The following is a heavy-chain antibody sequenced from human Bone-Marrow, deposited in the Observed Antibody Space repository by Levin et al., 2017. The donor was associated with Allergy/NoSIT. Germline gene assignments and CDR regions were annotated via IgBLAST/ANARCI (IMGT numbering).Heavy chain of an antibody. Sequence: PLASVKVSCKVSGYTLIELSMHWVRQAPGKGLEWMGGFDPENGETVYAQKFQGRVTMTEDSSTDTAYMDLSSLRSEDTAVYYCATHKWNKGLDVWGQGTMVTVSS. D-gene: IGHD1/OR15-1a*01. J-gene: IGHJ3*01. V-gene: IGHV1-24*01. CDR3: ATHKWNKGLDV. CDR2: FDPENGET. CDR1: GYTLIELS.